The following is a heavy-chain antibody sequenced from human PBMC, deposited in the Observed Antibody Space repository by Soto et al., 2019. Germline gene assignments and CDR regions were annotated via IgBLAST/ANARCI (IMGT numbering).Heavy chain of an antibody. V-gene: IGHV1-46*01. Sequence: QVQLVQSGAEVKKPGASVKVSCKASGYTFTSYYMHWVRQAPGQGLEWMGIINPSGGSTSYAQKLQGRVTMTRDTSTSTVYMELSSLRSEDTAVYYCARDYYDSSGYYYDPNWFDPWGQGTLVTVSS. CDR3: ARDYYDSSGYYYDPNWFDP. D-gene: IGHD3-22*01. CDR1: GYTFTSYY. J-gene: IGHJ5*02. CDR2: INPSGGST.